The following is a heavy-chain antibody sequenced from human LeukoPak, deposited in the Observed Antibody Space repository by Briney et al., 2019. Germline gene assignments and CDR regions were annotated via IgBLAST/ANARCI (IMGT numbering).Heavy chain of an antibody. V-gene: IGHV3-21*01. D-gene: IGHD4-17*01. CDR3: AKDPDYGDYGYYYGMDV. J-gene: IGHJ6*02. Sequence: GGSLRLSCAASGFIFSTYSMNWVRQAPGKGLEWVSSISSSSNYIYYADSVKGRFTISRDNSKNTLYLQMNSLRAEDTAVYYCAKDPDYGDYGYYYGMDVWGQGTTVTVSS. CDR2: ISSSSNYI. CDR1: GFIFSTYS.